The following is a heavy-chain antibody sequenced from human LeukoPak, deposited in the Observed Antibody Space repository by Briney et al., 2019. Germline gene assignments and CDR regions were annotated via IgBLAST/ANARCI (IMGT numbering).Heavy chain of an antibody. D-gene: IGHD6-19*01. J-gene: IGHJ4*02. Sequence: GGSLRLSCAASGFTFSSYWMHWVRQAPGKGLVWVSRINNDGSSTNYADSVKGRFTISRDNTKNTLYLQMNSLRAEDTAVYYCAKDVGMPYSSGWYGDYWGQGTLVTVSS. CDR3: AKDVGMPYSSGWYGDY. CDR1: GFTFSSYW. V-gene: IGHV3-74*01. CDR2: INNDGSST.